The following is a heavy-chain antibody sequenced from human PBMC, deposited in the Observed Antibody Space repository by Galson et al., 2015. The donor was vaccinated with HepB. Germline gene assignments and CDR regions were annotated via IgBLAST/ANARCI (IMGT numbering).Heavy chain of an antibody. CDR2: IVPMFGTT. Sequence: SVKVSCKVSGGTFPHSPINWVRQAPGQGLEWMGVIVPMFGTTHYAQKFFGRVTITADGSSTTVHMELNSLKFEDTAVYFCARDAAGGDYDDEDFSPYFDSWGQGTLVTVSS. CDR1: GGTFPHSP. D-gene: IGHD4-17*01. J-gene: IGHJ4*02. V-gene: IGHV1-69*13. CDR3: ARDAAGGDYDDEDFSPYFDS.